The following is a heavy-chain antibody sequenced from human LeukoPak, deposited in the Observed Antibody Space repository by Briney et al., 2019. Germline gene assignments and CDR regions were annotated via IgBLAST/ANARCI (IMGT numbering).Heavy chain of an antibody. J-gene: IGHJ4*02. D-gene: IGHD6-13*01. V-gene: IGHV1-2*04. CDR1: GYTFTGYY. Sequence: ASVKVSCKASGYTFTGYYMHWVRQAPGQGLAWMGWINPDSGGTNYAQKFQGWVTMTRDTSISTAYMELSRLRSDDTAVYYCARSGYSSSWYDYWGQGTLVTVSS. CDR2: INPDSGGT. CDR3: ARSGYSSSWYDY.